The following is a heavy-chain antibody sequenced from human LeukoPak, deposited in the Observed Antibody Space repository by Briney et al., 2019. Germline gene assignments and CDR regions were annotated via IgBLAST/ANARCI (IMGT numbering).Heavy chain of an antibody. V-gene: IGHV3-30*03. J-gene: IGHJ4*02. CDR1: GFTFSSYG. D-gene: IGHD1-1*01. CDR2: ISYDGSNK. Sequence: PGGSLRLSCAASGFTFSSYGMHWVRQAPGKGLEWVAVISYDGSNKYYADSVKGRFTISRDNSKNTLYLQMSSLRADDTAVYYCARDLNWNYFDYWGQGTLVTVSS. CDR3: ARDLNWNYFDY.